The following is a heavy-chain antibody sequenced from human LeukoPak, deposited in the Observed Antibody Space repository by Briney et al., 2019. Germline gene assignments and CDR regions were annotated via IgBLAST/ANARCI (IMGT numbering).Heavy chain of an antibody. J-gene: IGHJ4*02. D-gene: IGHD1-14*01. Sequence: PGGSLRLSCAASGFIVSSNYMSWVRQAPGKELEWVSVIYSGGSTYYADSVKGRFTISRDNSKNTLYLQMNSLRAEDTAVYYCARDVRPGGFDYWGQGTLVTVSS. CDR3: ARDVRPGGFDY. V-gene: IGHV3-53*01. CDR2: IYSGGST. CDR1: GFIVSSNY.